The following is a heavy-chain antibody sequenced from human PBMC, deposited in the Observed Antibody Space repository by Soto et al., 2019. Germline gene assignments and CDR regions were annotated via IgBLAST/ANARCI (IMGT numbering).Heavy chain of an antibody. V-gene: IGHV3-11*04. Sequence: GGSLRLSCAVSGFTFSDYYMSWIRQAPGKGLEWVSYISSSDTTIYYADSVKGRFTISRDNAESSLYLQMNSLRAEDTAVYYCARAIGYCSSTSCYFDYWGQGTLVTVSS. CDR3: ARAIGYCSSTSCYFDY. CDR1: GFTFSDYY. J-gene: IGHJ4*02. CDR2: ISSSDTTI. D-gene: IGHD2-2*01.